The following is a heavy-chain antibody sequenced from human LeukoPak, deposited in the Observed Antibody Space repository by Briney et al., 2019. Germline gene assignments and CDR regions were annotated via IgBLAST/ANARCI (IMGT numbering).Heavy chain of an antibody. Sequence: SETLSLTCTVSGGSISSGSYYWSWIRQPAGKGLEWIGRIYTSGSTNHNPSLKSRVTISVDTSKNQFSLKLSSVTAADTAVYYCAREVYYYYYMDVWGKGTTVTVSS. CDR3: AREVYYYYYMDV. V-gene: IGHV4-61*02. CDR1: GGSISSGSYY. CDR2: IYTSGST. J-gene: IGHJ6*03.